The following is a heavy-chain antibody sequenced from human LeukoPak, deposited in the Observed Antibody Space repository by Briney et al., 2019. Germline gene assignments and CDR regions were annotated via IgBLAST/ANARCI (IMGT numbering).Heavy chain of an antibody. D-gene: IGHD3-16*01. CDR1: GYSFTSYW. J-gene: IGHJ3*02. V-gene: IGHV5-51*01. Sequence: GESLKISCKGSGYSFTSYWIGWVRHKPGKGLEWMGVIYPDDSDTRYSPSFQGQVTISADKSISTAYLQWSSLKASDTAMYDCARNYDYTEPDAFDIWGQGIMVTVSS. CDR3: ARNYDYTEPDAFDI. CDR2: IYPDDSDT.